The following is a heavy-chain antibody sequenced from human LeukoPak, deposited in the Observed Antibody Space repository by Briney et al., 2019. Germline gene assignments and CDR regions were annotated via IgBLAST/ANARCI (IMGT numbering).Heavy chain of an antibody. CDR2: ISSSSSTI. D-gene: IGHD6-6*01. CDR3: AKDWSIAARPGYFDY. Sequence: PGGSLRLSCAASGFTFSNSAMNWVRQAPGKGLEWVSYISSSSSTIYYTDSVKGRFTISRDNSKNTLYLQMNSLRAEDTAVYYCAKDWSIAARPGYFDYWGQGTLVTVSS. J-gene: IGHJ4*02. V-gene: IGHV3-23*01. CDR1: GFTFSNSA.